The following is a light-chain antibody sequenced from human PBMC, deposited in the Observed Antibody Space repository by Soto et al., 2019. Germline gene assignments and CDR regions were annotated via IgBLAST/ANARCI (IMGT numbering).Light chain of an antibody. CDR3: CSYTTSNTRQIV. CDR1: SSDVGGYNY. J-gene: IGLJ1*01. V-gene: IGLV2-14*01. Sequence: QSVLTQPASVSGSPGQSITISCTGTSSDVGGYNYVSWYQQHPGKAPKFMIYGVSNRPSGVSNRFSGSKSGNTASLTISGLQAEEEADYYCCSYTTSNTRQIVFGTGTKVTVL. CDR2: GVS.